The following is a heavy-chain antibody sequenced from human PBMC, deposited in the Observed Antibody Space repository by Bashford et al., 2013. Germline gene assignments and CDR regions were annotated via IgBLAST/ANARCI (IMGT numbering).Heavy chain of an antibody. CDR2: IRGDGDRT. V-gene: IGHV3-23*01. CDR3: ASDYGGNPGYFDC. Sequence: VRQAPGKGLEWVSGIRGDGDRTYYADSVKGRFTISRDNSKNTLYLQMNSLRAEDTAVYYCASDYGGNPGYFDCWGQGTLVTVSS. J-gene: IGHJ4*02. D-gene: IGHD4-23*01.